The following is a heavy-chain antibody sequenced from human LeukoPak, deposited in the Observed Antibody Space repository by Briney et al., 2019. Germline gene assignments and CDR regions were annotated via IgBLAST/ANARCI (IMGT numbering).Heavy chain of an antibody. CDR3: ARLSTVTTSFDY. J-gene: IGHJ4*02. Sequence: PSETLSLTCSVSGGSISSYYWSCIRQPAGKGLEWIGRIYTSGTTHYNPSLKSRVTMSVDTSKNQFSLKLSSVTAADTAVYYCARLSTVTTSFDYWGQGTLVTVSS. V-gene: IGHV4-4*07. D-gene: IGHD4-17*01. CDR2: IYTSGTT. CDR1: GGSISSYY.